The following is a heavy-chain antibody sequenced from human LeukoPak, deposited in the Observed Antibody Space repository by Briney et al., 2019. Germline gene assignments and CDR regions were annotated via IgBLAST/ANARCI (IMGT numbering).Heavy chain of an antibody. CDR2: VWPDGNKK. J-gene: IGHJ2*01. CDR1: GFTFSHYG. V-gene: IGHV3-33*01. D-gene: IGHD2-2*01. CDR3: VVVVVPAAIWQFDL. Sequence: GGSLRLSRAASGFTFSHYGMHWVRQAPGRGLEWVAIVWPDGNKKLYADPVKGRFIISKDNSQNTLHLEMNSLRTDDTAVYYCVVVVVPAAIWQFDLWGRGTLVTVSS.